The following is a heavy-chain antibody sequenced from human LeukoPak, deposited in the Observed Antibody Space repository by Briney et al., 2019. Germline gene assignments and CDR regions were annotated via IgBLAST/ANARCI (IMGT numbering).Heavy chain of an antibody. J-gene: IGHJ4*02. CDR2: IRYDGSNK. D-gene: IGHD1-26*01. V-gene: IGHV3-30*02. Sequence: PGGSLRLSCAAPGFTFSSYGMHWVRQAPGKGLEWVAFIRYDGSNKYYADSVKGRFTISRDNSKNTLYLQMNSLRAEDTAVYYCGSGIAVDYWGQGTLVTVAS. CDR1: GFTFSSYG. CDR3: GSGIAVDY.